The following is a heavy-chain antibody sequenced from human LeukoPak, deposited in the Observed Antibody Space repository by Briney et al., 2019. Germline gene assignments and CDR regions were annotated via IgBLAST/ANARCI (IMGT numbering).Heavy chain of an antibody. CDR1: GFTFSSHA. CDR3: AKDPYGTRYFDY. J-gene: IGHJ4*02. D-gene: IGHD2-2*01. Sequence: GGSLRLSCAASGFTFSSHALSWVRQAPGKGLEWVSSLSGRGYNTYYADSVKGRFIISRDNAKNTVYLQINSLRAEDTAVYYCAKDPYGTRYFDYWGQGTLVTVSS. V-gene: IGHV3-23*01. CDR2: LSGRGYNT.